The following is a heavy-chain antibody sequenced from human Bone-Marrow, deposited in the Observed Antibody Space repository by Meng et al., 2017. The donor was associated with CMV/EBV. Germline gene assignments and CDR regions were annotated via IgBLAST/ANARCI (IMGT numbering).Heavy chain of an antibody. CDR3: AKWSSPDCSSTSCLSSRYGVDV. Sequence: GESLKISCAASGFTFSSYAMSWVRQAPGKGLEWVSVIYSGGSSTYYADSVKGRFTISRDNSKNTLYLQMNSLRAEDTAVYYCAKWSSPDCSSTSCLSSRYGVDVWGQGTTVTVSS. CDR1: GFTFSSYA. D-gene: IGHD2-2*01. CDR2: IYSGGSST. J-gene: IGHJ6*02. V-gene: IGHV3-23*03.